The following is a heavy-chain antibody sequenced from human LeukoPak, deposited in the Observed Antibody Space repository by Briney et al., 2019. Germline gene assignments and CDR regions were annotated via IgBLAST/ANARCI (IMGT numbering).Heavy chain of an antibody. D-gene: IGHD2-2*01. V-gene: IGHV3-23*01. CDR1: GLTFSSYA. CDR2: ISGSGGST. J-gene: IGHJ4*02. Sequence: GESLRLSCAASGLTFSSYAMSWVRQAPGKGLEWVSIISGSGGSTYYADSVKGRFTISRDNSKNTLYLQMTSLRADDTAVYHCAKIPDIVVVPAALNFDYWGQGTLVTVSS. CDR3: AKIPDIVVVPAALNFDY.